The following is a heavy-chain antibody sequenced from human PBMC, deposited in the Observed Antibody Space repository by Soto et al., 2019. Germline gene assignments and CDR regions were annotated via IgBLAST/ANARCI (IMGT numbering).Heavy chain of an antibody. CDR1: GGSFSGYY. J-gene: IGHJ5*02. V-gene: IGHV4-34*01. Sequence: QVQLQQWGAGLLKPSETLSLTCAVFGGSFSGYYWNWIRQPPGKGLEWIGTINYSGSTNYNPSLNDRVTIPVDTSKNQFSLKLSSVTAADTAVYYCARAISSSPSPGLNWFDPWGQGTLVTVSS. CDR2: INYSGST. D-gene: IGHD6-6*01. CDR3: ARAISSSPSPGLNWFDP.